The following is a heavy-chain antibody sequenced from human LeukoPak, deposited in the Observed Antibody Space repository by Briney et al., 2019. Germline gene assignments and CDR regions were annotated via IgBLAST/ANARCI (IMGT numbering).Heavy chain of an antibody. CDR2: ISWNSGSI. V-gene: IGHV3-9*01. CDR3: ARGRRGHRYCSGGSCYSDY. J-gene: IGHJ4*02. CDR1: GFTFDDYA. D-gene: IGHD2-15*01. Sequence: PGRSLRLSCAASGFTFDDYAMHWVRQAPGKGLEWVSGISWNSGSIGYADSVKGRFTISRDNAKNSLYLQMNSLRAEDTAVYYCARGRRGHRYCSGGSCYSDYWGQGTRSPSPQ.